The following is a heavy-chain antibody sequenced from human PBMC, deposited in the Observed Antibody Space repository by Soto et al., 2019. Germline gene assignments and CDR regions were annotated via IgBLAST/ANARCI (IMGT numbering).Heavy chain of an antibody. CDR3: ASPFYSNYWYFDL. J-gene: IGHJ2*01. Sequence: SETLSLTCTVSGYSISSGYYWGWIRQPPGKGLEWIGSIYHSGSTYYNPSLKSRVTISVDTSKNQFSLKLSSVTAADTAVYYCASPFYSNYWYFDLWGRGTLVTVSS. V-gene: IGHV4-38-2*02. CDR2: IYHSGST. CDR1: GYSISSGYY. D-gene: IGHD4-4*01.